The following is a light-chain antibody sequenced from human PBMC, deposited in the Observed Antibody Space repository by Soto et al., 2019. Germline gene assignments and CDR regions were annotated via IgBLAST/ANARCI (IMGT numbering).Light chain of an antibody. V-gene: IGLV1-47*01. CDR3: AAWDESLSGRV. J-gene: IGLJ3*02. Sequence: QSVLTQPPSASGTPGQRVTISCSGSSSNIGSSYVYWYQQLPGTAPKLLIYGNNKRPSGVPDRFSGSKSGTSASLAISGLRSEDEADYYCAAWDESLSGRVFGGGTKLTVL. CDR1: SSNIGSSY. CDR2: GNN.